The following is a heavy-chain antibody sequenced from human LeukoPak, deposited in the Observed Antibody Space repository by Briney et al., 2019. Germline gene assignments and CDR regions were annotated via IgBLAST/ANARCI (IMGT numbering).Heavy chain of an antibody. D-gene: IGHD6-19*01. CDR1: GFTFSSCG. V-gene: IGHV3-30*02. Sequence: PGGTLRLSCAASGFTFSSCGMHWVRQAPGKGLEWVAFIRYDGSNKYYADSVKGPFTISRDNSKNTLYLQMNSLRAEDTAVYYCAKDRGSSGWYPLWYFDLWGRGTLVTVSS. CDR3: AKDRGSSGWYPLWYFDL. CDR2: IRYDGSNK. J-gene: IGHJ2*01.